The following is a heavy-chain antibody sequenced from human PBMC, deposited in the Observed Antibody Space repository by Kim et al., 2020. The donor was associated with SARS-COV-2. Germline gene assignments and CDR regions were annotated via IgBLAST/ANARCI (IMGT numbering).Heavy chain of an antibody. J-gene: IGHJ6*02. Sequence: GGSLRLSCVASRFTFNTFDMHWVRQAPGKGLEWVSTISSDGRSQYYEESVRGRFVVSRDIAKNRMSLQMNSLRPEDTGLYYCAKGLRALMSLDVWGQGT. CDR2: ISSDGRSQ. V-gene: IGHV3-30*09. CDR1: RFTFNTFD. CDR3: AKGLRALMSLDV.